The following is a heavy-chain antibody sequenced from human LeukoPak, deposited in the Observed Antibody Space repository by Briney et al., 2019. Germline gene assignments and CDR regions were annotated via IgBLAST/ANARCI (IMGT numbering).Heavy chain of an antibody. V-gene: IGHV4-59*01. D-gene: IGHD6-13*01. CDR1: GGPISTYY. Sequence: SETLSLTCTVSGGPISTYYWTWIRQPPGKGLEWIGYTYYSGSTNYNPSLKSRVTISVDTSKNQFSLKLSSVTAADTAVYYCARTGSWYYYFDYWGQGTLVAVSS. CDR3: ARTGSWYYYFDY. J-gene: IGHJ4*02. CDR2: TYYSGST.